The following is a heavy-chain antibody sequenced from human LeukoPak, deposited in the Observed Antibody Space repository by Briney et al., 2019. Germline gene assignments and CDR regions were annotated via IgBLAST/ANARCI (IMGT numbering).Heavy chain of an antibody. J-gene: IGHJ6*03. CDR2: INPSGGST. Sequence: ASVKVSCKASGYTFTRHRMHWVRQAPGQGLEWMGIINPSGGSTTYAQKLQGRVTMTSDTSTSTAYMELRSLRSDDTAVYYCARVPSYYDFWSDNYYYYYMDVWGKGTTVTVSS. CDR3: ARVPSYYDFWSDNYYYYYMDV. CDR1: GYTFTRHR. D-gene: IGHD3-3*01. V-gene: IGHV1-46*01.